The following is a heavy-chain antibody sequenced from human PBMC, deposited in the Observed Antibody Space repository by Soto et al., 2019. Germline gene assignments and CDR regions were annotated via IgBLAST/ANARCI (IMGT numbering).Heavy chain of an antibody. CDR3: ARGGVY. CDR1: GFTFSSHE. J-gene: IGHJ1*01. Sequence: SLRLSCEATGFTFSSHEMNWIRQTPGKRLEWIAKISGSGSTINYADSVKGRFTISRDNVQRTLHLQMDSLRVEDTGVYYCARGGVYWGRGTLVTASS. V-gene: IGHV3-48*03. CDR2: ISGSGSTI. D-gene: IGHD2-8*01.